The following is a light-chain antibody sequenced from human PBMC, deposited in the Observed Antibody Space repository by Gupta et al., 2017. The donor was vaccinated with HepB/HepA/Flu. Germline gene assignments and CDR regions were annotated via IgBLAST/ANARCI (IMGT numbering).Light chain of an antibody. CDR3: QQYGSSPVT. V-gene: IGKV3-20*01. CDR2: GAS. CDR1: QTVISDY. Sequence: ETVLTQTPGILSLSPGEGATLFCKASQTVISDYVAWYQQKPGQAPRLLVYGASRRSAAIPDIFSGSGSGTDFTLTIMRLVPEDFALYYCQQYGSSPVTFGQETRLEIK. J-gene: IGKJ5*01.